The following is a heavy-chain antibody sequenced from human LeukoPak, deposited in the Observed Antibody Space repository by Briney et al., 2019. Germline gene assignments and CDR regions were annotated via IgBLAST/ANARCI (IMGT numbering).Heavy chain of an antibody. CDR2: IRYDGSNK. CDR3: ARCRRRSGSSDY. V-gene: IGHV3-30*02. J-gene: IGHJ4*02. CDR1: GFTFSSYG. Sequence: PGGSLRLSCATSGFTFSSYGMHWVRQAPGKGLGWVAFIRYDGSNKYYADSVKGRFTISRDNSKNTLYLQMNSLRAEDTAVYYCARCRRRSGSSDYWGQGTLVTVSS. D-gene: IGHD1-26*01.